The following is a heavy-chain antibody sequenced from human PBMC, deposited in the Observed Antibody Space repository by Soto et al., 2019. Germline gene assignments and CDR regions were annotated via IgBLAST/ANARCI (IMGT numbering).Heavy chain of an antibody. CDR3: ASGIQLWLRRINNGYSG. J-gene: IGHJ4*02. CDR2: IITMFGTA. CDR1: GGTFSTYA. D-gene: IGHD5-18*01. V-gene: IGHV1-69*12. Sequence: QVQLVQSGAEVKKPESSVKVSCKAPGGTFSTYAISWVRQAPGQGLEWMGGIITMFGTANYAQRFQDRFTITADESTNTVYMELSSLRSEDTAVYFCASGIQLWLRRINNGYSGWGQGTLVTVSS.